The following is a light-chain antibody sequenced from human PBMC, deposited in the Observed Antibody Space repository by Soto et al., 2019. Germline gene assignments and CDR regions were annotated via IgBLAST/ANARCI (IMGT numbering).Light chain of an antibody. Sequence: DIQMTQSPSTLSASVGDRVTITCRASQSISRWLAWYQQKPGKAPKLLIYDGSSIESGAPSRFSGSGSGTEFTLTISSLQPDDLGNYYCQQYNSFWTFGQGTKVEIK. CDR1: QSISRW. J-gene: IGKJ1*01. CDR3: QQYNSFWT. CDR2: DGS. V-gene: IGKV1-5*01.